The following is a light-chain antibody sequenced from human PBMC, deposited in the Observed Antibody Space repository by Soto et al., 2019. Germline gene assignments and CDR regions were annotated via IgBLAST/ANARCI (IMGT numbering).Light chain of an antibody. CDR2: EVS. CDR1: SSDVGSYNY. V-gene: IGLV2-14*01. J-gene: IGLJ3*02. Sequence: QSALTQPASVSGSPGQSITISCTGTSSDVGSYNYVSWYQQHPGKAPKLMIYEVSNRPSGVSNRFSGSKSGNTASLTISGLQAENEANYYCSSYTSISTRVFSGGAQQTVL. CDR3: SSYTSISTRV.